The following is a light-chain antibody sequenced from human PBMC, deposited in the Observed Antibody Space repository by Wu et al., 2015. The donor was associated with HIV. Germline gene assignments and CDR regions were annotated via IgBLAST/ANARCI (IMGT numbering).Light chain of an antibody. CDR1: TSVGSD. J-gene: IGKJ1*01. CDR3: QQYNEWPA. V-gene: IGKV3-15*01. CDR2: GAS. Sequence: MVMTQSPDTLAVSPGESATLSCRASTSVGSDLVWYQQKPGQAPKIIIYGASTRATGIPARFSGSGSGTEFTLTISSVQSEDFAVYVCQQYNEWPAFGQGTKVEIK.